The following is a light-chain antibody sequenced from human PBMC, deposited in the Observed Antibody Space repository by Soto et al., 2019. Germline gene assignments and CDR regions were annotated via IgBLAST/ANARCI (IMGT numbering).Light chain of an antibody. Sequence: QPALTQSPSASASLGASVKLTCTLSSGHSSYAIAWHQQQPEKGPPHLMKLNSDGSHSKGDGIPDRFSGSSSGAERYLTISSLQSEDEADYYCQTWGTGPLVFGGGTKLTVL. J-gene: IGLJ2*01. CDR2: LNSDGSH. V-gene: IGLV4-69*01. CDR1: SGHSSYA. CDR3: QTWGTGPLV.